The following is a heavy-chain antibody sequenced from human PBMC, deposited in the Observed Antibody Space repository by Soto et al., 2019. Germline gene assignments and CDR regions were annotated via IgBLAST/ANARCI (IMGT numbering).Heavy chain of an antibody. V-gene: IGHV4-31*03. CDR2: IYYSGST. CDR1: GGSISSGGYY. J-gene: IGHJ4*02. D-gene: IGHD3-10*01. CDR3: ASRNYGSGRDRSVFDY. Sequence: QVQLQESGPGLVKPSQTLSLTRTVSGGSISSGGYYWSWIRQHPGKGLEWIGYIYYSGSTYYNPSLKSRVTISVDTSKNHFSLKLSSVTAADTAMYYCASRNYGSGRDRSVFDYWGQGTLVTVSS.